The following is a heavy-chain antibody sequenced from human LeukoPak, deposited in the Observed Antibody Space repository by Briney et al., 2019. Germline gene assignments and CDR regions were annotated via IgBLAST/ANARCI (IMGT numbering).Heavy chain of an antibody. D-gene: IGHD3-22*01. CDR1: GFTFSSYG. V-gene: IGHV3-21*01. CDR2: FSSSSVYI. CDR3: AKAGSSGYYLGYFDY. J-gene: IGHJ4*02. Sequence: PGGSLRLSCAASGFTFSSYGMKWVRQAPGKGLEWVSSFSSSSVYIYYADSVKGRFTISRDNAKNSLYLQMASLRAEDTAVYYCAKAGSSGYYLGYFDYWGQGTLVTVSS.